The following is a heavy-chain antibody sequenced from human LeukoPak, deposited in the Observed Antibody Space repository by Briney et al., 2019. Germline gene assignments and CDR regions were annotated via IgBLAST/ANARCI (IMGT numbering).Heavy chain of an antibody. CDR1: GYTLTELS. V-gene: IGHV1-24*01. Sequence: ASVKVSCKVSGYTLTELSMHWVRQAPGKGLEWMGGFDPEDGETIYAQKFQGRVTMTEDTSTDIANMELSRLRSEDTAVYYCATGGFRYCSGGSCFEAPPYYFDYSGQGTLVTVSS. J-gene: IGHJ4*02. CDR2: FDPEDGET. CDR3: ATGGFRYCSGGSCFEAPPYYFDY. D-gene: IGHD2-15*01.